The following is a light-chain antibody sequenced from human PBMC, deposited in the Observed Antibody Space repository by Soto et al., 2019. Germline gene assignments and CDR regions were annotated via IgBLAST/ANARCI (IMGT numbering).Light chain of an antibody. CDR1: NSNIGAGYD. CDR2: GNS. J-gene: IGLJ1*01. CDR3: RSYDRILDGRNV. V-gene: IGLV1-40*01. Sequence: QSVLTQPPSVSGAPGQRVTISCTESNSNIGAGYDVHWYQHRPGTAPKLLVFGNSKRPSGVPVPDRFSGSKSGTAASLTITGLQAEDEGDYYCRSYDRILDGRNVFGTGTKLTVL.